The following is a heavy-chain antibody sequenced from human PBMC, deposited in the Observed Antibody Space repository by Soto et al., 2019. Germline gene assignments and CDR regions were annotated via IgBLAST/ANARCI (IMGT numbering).Heavy chain of an antibody. CDR2: IIPIFGTA. CDR1: GGTFSSYA. D-gene: IGHD2-15*01. Sequence: GASVKVSCKASGGTFSSYAISWVRQAPGQGLEWMGGIIPIFGTANYAQKFQGRVTITADESTSTAYMELSSLRSEDTAVYCCARETYCSGGSCYRQPYYYYGMDVWGQGTTVTVSS. CDR3: ARETYCSGGSCYRQPYYYYGMDV. J-gene: IGHJ6*02. V-gene: IGHV1-69*13.